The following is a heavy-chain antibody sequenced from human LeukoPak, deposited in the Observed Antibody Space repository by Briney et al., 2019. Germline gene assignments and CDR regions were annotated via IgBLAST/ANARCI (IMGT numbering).Heavy chain of an antibody. Sequence: GGSLRLSCAASGFTFSSYAMSWVRQAPGKGLEWVANIKQDGSEKYYVDSVKGRFTISRDNAENSLYLQMNSLRAEDTAVYYCARPKTIFGVVMGAFDIWGQGTMVTVSS. CDR3: ARPKTIFGVVMGAFDI. J-gene: IGHJ3*02. V-gene: IGHV3-7*01. D-gene: IGHD3-3*01. CDR1: GFTFSSYA. CDR2: IKQDGSEK.